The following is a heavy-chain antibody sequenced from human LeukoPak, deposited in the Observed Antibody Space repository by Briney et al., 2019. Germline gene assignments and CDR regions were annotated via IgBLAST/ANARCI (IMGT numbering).Heavy chain of an antibody. CDR2: ISSGGGNT. Sequence: GGSLRLSCAASGFTFSSYAMNWVRQAPGKGLEWVSGISSGGGNTYYADSVKGRFTISRDNSKNTLYLQMNSLRAEDTAVYYCEKALEWLSGGFDYWGQGTLVTVSS. J-gene: IGHJ4*02. D-gene: IGHD3-3*01. CDR1: GFTFSSYA. V-gene: IGHV3-23*01. CDR3: EKALEWLSGGFDY.